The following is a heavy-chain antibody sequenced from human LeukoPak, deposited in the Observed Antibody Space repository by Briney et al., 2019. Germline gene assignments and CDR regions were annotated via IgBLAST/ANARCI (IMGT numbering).Heavy chain of an antibody. CDR2: INSAGST. CDR1: GFTFSSYA. V-gene: IGHV3-23*01. J-gene: IGHJ4*02. Sequence: GGSLRLSCEASGFTFSSYAMSWVRQAPGKGREWVSAINSAGSTYYGDSVRGRFTISRDNSKNVLHLQMNSLRAEDTALYYCAKDQNTVATAPFDYWGLGTLVTVSS. D-gene: IGHD4-17*01. CDR3: AKDQNTVATAPFDY.